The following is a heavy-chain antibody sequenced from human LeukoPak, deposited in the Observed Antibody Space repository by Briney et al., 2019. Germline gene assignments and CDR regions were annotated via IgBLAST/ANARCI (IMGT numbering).Heavy chain of an antibody. J-gene: IGHJ6*02. CDR3: ARDVSVYSYGPPAGGMDV. Sequence: ASVKVSCKASGYTFTSYYMHWVRQAPGQGLEWMGIINPSGGSTSYAQKFQGRVTMTRDTSTSTVYMELSSLRSEDTAVYYCARDVSVYSYGPPAGGMDVWGQGNTVTVSS. CDR2: INPSGGST. CDR1: GYTFTSYY. D-gene: IGHD5-18*01. V-gene: IGHV1-46*01.